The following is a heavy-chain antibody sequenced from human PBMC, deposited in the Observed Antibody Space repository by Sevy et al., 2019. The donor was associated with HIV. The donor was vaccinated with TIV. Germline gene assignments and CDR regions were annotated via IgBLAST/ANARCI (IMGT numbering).Heavy chain of an antibody. CDR3: ARGDLLRTPGSPFDY. Sequence: SETLSLTCTVSGGSISSYYWSWIRQPPGKGLEWIGYIYYSGSTNYNPSLKSRVTISVDTSKNQFSLKLSSVTAADTAVYYCARGDLLRTPGSPFDYWGQGTLVTVSP. CDR2: IYYSGST. CDR1: GGSISSYY. J-gene: IGHJ4*02. V-gene: IGHV4-59*01. D-gene: IGHD1-26*01.